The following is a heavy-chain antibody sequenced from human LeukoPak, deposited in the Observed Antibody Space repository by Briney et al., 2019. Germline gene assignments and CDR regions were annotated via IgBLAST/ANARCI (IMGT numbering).Heavy chain of an antibody. Sequence: SETLSLTCAVYGGSFSGYYWSWIRQPPGKGLEWIGEINHSGSTNYNPSLKSRVTISVDTSKNQFSLKLSSVTAADTAVYYCATTGYSSSWYRPYYFDYWGQGTLVTVSS. D-gene: IGHD6-13*01. CDR1: GGSFSGYY. CDR3: ATTGYSSSWYRPYYFDY. V-gene: IGHV4-34*01. CDR2: INHSGST. J-gene: IGHJ4*02.